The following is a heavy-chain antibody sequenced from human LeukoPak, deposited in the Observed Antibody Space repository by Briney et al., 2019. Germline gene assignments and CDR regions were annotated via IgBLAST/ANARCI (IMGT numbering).Heavy chain of an antibody. CDR3: AIGNILVGATFRAFDI. Sequence: GASVKASCKVSGYSVSELSMHWVRQAPGKGLEWMGGFDSERGDTVYAQKFQGRVTMTEDTSTNTAYMDLSSLRSEDTAVYYCAIGNILVGATFRAFDIWGQGTMVAVSS. D-gene: IGHD1-26*01. J-gene: IGHJ3*02. CDR2: FDSERGDT. CDR1: GYSVSELS. V-gene: IGHV1-24*01.